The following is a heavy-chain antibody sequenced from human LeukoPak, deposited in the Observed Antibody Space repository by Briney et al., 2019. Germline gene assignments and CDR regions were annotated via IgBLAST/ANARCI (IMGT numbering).Heavy chain of an antibody. V-gene: IGHV4-39*01. D-gene: IGHD5-24*01. J-gene: IGHJ4*02. CDR2: IYYSGST. CDR3: ARHSGGKWLLTPVDY. Sequence: SETLSLTCTVSVGSLSSSSYYWGWIRHPPGKGLEWIGSIYYSGSTYDNPSLKSRVSISVDTSKSQFSLNLSSVTDADTAVYYCARHSGGKWLLTPVDYWGQGTLVTVSS. CDR1: VGSLSSSSYY.